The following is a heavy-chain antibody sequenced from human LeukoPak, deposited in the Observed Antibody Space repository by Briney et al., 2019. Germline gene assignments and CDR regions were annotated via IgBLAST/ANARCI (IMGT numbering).Heavy chain of an antibody. CDR1: GGSISSYY. CDR2: IYYSGST. D-gene: IGHD6-19*01. V-gene: IGHV4-59*01. CDR3: ARERYSSGSDACDI. Sequence: RPSETLSLTCTVSGGSISSYYWSWIRQPPGKGLEWIGYIYYSGSTNYNPSLKSRVTISVDTSKNQFSLKLSSVTAADTAVYYCARERYSSGSDACDIWGQGTMVTVSS. J-gene: IGHJ3*02.